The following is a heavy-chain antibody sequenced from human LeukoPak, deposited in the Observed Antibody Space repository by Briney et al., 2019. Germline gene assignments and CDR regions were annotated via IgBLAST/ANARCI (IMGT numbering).Heavy chain of an antibody. D-gene: IGHD6-19*01. CDR2: ISGYNGDT. CDR3: ARDRGAVAVDY. V-gene: IGHV1-18*01. J-gene: IGHJ4*02. Sequence: ASVKVSCKASGYTYTSHGVNWVRQAPGQGLEWMGWISGYNGDTKYAQKLQGRVTMTTDTSTATAYMELRSLRSDDTAVYYRARDRGAVAVDYWGQGTLVTVSS. CDR1: GYTYTSHG.